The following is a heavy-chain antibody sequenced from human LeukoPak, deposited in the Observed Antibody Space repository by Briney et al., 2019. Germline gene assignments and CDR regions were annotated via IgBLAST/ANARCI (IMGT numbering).Heavy chain of an antibody. Sequence: GGSLRLSGAASGFTFSSYGMHWVRQAPGKGLEWVSFIYSDNTHYSDSVKGRFTISRDNSKNTLYLQMNSLRAEDTAVYYCARRAGAYSHPYDYWGQGTLVTVSS. J-gene: IGHJ4*02. D-gene: IGHD4/OR15-4a*01. CDR1: GFTFSSYG. CDR2: IYSDNT. CDR3: ARRAGAYSHPYDY. V-gene: IGHV3-53*01.